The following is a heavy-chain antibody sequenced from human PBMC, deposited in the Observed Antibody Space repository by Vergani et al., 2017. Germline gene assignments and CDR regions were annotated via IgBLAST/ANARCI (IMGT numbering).Heavy chain of an antibody. CDR2: IKQDGSED. Sequence: EVLLVESGGDLVQPGGSLRLSCEASGFNFQIYWMGWVRQTAEKGLEWVANIKQDGSEDYYVDSVKGRFTITRDNAKKFIYLQMNSLGADDTAVYYCVXGGLATIYNWFDPWGQGTRVTVSS. CDR3: VXGGLATIYNWFDP. J-gene: IGHJ5*01. D-gene: IGHD5-24*01. V-gene: IGHV3-7*01. CDR1: GFNFQIYW.